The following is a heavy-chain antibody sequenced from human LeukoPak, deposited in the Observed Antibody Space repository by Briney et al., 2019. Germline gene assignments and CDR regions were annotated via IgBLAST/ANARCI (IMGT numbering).Heavy chain of an antibody. CDR3: ARGYCGGDCYGD. CDR1: GFTFSCYT. CDR2: ISSSSSHV. D-gene: IGHD2-21*02. V-gene: IGHV3-21*01. Sequence: GGSLRLSCAASGFTFSCYTMNWVRQAPGKGLEYVSSISSSSSHVYYADSVKGRFTISRDNTKSSLYLQMNSLRAEDMAVYYCARGYCGGDCYGDWGQGTLVTVPS. J-gene: IGHJ1*01.